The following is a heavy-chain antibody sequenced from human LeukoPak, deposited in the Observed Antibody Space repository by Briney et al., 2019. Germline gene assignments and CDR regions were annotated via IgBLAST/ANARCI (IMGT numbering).Heavy chain of an antibody. CDR3: AKVIGYYDSSGPNTDWGFDY. CDR2: ISYDGSNK. J-gene: IGHJ4*02. CDR1: GITFSSYG. V-gene: IGHV3-30*18. Sequence: PGRSLRLSCAASGITFSSYGMHWVRQAPGKGLEWVAVISYDGSNKYYADSVKGRFTISRDNSKNTLYLQMNSLRAEDTAVYYCAKVIGYYDSSGPNTDWGFDYWGQGTLVTVSS. D-gene: IGHD3-22*01.